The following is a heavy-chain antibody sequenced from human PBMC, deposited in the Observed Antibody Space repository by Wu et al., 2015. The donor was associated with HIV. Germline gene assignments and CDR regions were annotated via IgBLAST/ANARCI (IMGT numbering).Heavy chain of an antibody. Sequence: QVQLVQSGAEVKKPGASVKVSCKASGDTFTSYDINWVRQATGQGLEWMGWMNPNSGNTGYAQKFQGRVTMTRDTSISTAYMELSRLRSDDTAVYYCARVKVAGTDWFDPWGQGTLVTVSS. CDR3: ARVKVAGTDWFDP. J-gene: IGHJ5*02. CDR1: GDTFTSYD. D-gene: IGHD6-19*01. CDR2: MNPNSGNT. V-gene: IGHV1-8*01.